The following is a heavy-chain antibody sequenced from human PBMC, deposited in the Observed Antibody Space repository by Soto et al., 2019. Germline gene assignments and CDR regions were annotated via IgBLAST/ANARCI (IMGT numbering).Heavy chain of an antibody. D-gene: IGHD6-19*01. CDR2: ISYDGSNK. CDR1: GFTFSSYG. CDR3: ALSVGLVDFDY. Sequence: LRLSCAASGFTFSSYGMHWVRQAPGKGLEWVAVISYDGSNKYYADSVKGRFTISRDNSKNTLYLQMNSLRAEDTAVYYCALSVGLVDFDYWGQGTLVTVSS. V-gene: IGHV3-30*03. J-gene: IGHJ4*02.